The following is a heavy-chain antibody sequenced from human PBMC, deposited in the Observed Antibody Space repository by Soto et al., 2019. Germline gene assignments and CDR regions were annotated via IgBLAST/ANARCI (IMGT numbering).Heavy chain of an antibody. D-gene: IGHD3-10*01. J-gene: IGHJ6*02. CDR3: ARDQEYYYGSGRRYYGMDV. CDR1: GGSISSGGYY. Sequence: QVQLQESGPGLVKPSQTLSLTCTVSGGSISSGGYYWSWIRQHPGKGLEWIGYIYYSGSTYYNPSLQSRITISVDTSKNQFSLNLSSVTAADTAVYYCARDQEYYYGSGRRYYGMDVWGQGTTVTVSS. CDR2: IYYSGST. V-gene: IGHV4-31*03.